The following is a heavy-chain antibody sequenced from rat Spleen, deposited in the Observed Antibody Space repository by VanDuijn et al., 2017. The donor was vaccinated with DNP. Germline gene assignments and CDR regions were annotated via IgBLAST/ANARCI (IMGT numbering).Heavy chain of an antibody. CDR1: GFTFSNYG. Sequence: VQLVESGGGSVQPGRSLKLSCAASGFTFSNYGLAWVRQPPGKGLEWIAAISSGGSTYYNSALKSRLSISRDTSKSQVFLKVNSLQTEDTAIYFCSRDQSILRIITTLFDYWGQGVMVTVSS. J-gene: IGHJ2*01. CDR2: ISSGGST. D-gene: IGHD1-6*01. V-gene: IGHV2S12*01. CDR3: SRDQSILRIITTLFDY.